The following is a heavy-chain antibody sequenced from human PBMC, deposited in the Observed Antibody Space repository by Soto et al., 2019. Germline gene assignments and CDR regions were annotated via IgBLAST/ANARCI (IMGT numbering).Heavy chain of an antibody. CDR2: INPATGAA. D-gene: IGHD3-3*01. CDR1: GYPVTAYY. J-gene: IGHJ3*02. CDR3: ARGGGVGVAGSAAFDM. V-gene: IGHV1-2*02. Sequence: QLHLVQSGAVVKKPGASVTVSCSASGYPVTAYYMHWVRQAPGRGLEWMGGINPATGAAKYTQTFQGRVTMTRDPATSTVFRELSGLTCEDTAVFYCARGGGVGVAGSAAFDMWGQGTLVTVSS.